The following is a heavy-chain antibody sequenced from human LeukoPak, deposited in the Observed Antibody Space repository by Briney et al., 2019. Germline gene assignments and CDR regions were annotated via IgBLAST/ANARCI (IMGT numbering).Heavy chain of an antibody. V-gene: IGHV1-18*01. J-gene: IGHJ3*02. CDR2: ISAYNGNT. D-gene: IGHD3-22*01. Sequence: ASVKVSCKASGYTFTSYGISWVRQAPGQGLEWMGWISAYNGNTNYAQKLQGRVTMTTDTSTSTAYMDLRSLRSDDTAVYYCARVLTYYYDSSGYGKMFDIWGQGTMVTVSS. CDR3: ARVLTYYYDSSGYGKMFDI. CDR1: GYTFTSYG.